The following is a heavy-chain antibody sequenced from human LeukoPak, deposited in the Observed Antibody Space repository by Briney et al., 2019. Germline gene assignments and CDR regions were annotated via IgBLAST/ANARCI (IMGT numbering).Heavy chain of an antibody. D-gene: IGHD4-17*01. V-gene: IGHV1-69*01. CDR3: AREPLYGDYVVGIDY. J-gene: IGHJ4*02. CDR1: GGTFSSYA. Sequence: GASVKVSCKASGGTFSSYAISWVRQAPGQGLEWMGGIIPIFGTANYAQKFQGRVTITADESTSTDYMELSSLRSEDTAVYYCAREPLYGDYVVGIDYWGQGTLVTVSS. CDR2: IIPIFGTA.